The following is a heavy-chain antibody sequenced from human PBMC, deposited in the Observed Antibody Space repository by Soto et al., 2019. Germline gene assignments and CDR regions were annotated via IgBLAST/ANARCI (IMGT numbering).Heavy chain of an antibody. CDR1: GFTFSTYA. Sequence: EVQLLESGGGLVQPGGSLRLSCAASGFTFSTYAMSWVRQAPGKGLEWVSTITTSGGNTYYADSVQGRFTISRDNFKNTLYLKMNSLRAEDTAVYYCAGRYCTNGVCYTNYYYYIDVWGKGTMVTVSS. V-gene: IGHV3-23*01. CDR2: ITTSGGNT. D-gene: IGHD2-8*01. CDR3: AGRYCTNGVCYTNYYYYIDV. J-gene: IGHJ6*03.